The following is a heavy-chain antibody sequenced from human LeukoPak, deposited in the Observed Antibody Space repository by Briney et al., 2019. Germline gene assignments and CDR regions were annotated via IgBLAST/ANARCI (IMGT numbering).Heavy chain of an antibody. D-gene: IGHD4-17*01. Sequence: PSQTLSLTCTVSGGSISSGGYYWSWIRQHPGTGLEWIGYIYYSGSTYYNPSLKSRVTISVDTSKNQFSLKLSSVAAADTAVYYCARDQIYGDYEWFDPWGQGTLVTVSS. J-gene: IGHJ5*02. CDR2: IYYSGST. CDR3: ARDQIYGDYEWFDP. CDR1: GGSISSGGYY. V-gene: IGHV4-31*03.